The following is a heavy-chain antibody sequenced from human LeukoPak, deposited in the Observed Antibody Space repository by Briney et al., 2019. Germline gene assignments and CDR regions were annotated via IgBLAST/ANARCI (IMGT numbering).Heavy chain of an antibody. CDR1: GFTFSTYG. Sequence: PGRSLRLSCAASGFTFSTYGLHWVRQAPGKGLEWVSSISSSGSYIYYADSVKGRFTISRDNAKNSLYLQMNSLRAEDTAVYYCASDTSGPDYWGQGTLVTVSS. CDR3: ASDTSGPDY. V-gene: IGHV3-21*01. CDR2: ISSSGSYI. J-gene: IGHJ4*02.